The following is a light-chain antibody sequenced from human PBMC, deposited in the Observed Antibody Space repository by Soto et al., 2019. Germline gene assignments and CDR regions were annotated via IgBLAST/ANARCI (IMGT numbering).Light chain of an antibody. CDR3: QQGKSWPVT. V-gene: IGKV1D-12*01. Sequence: DIKMTQSPSSVSASVGDRVTITCRASQDISTWLTWYQQKSGQALKLLIHATSNLQSGVPSRFSGSGSGTDFTLTISNLQPEDFATYYCQQGKSWPVTFGQGTRLEIK. J-gene: IGKJ5*01. CDR1: QDISTW. CDR2: ATS.